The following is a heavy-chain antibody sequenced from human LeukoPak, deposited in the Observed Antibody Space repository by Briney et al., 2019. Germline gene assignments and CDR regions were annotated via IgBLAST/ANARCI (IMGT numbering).Heavy chain of an antibody. CDR3: AKDIRFGVRGVITIDY. CDR2: ISGSGGST. Sequence: GGFLRLSCAASGFTFSSYAMSWVRQAPGKGLEWVSAISGSGGSTYYADSVKGRFTISRDNSKNTLYLQMNSLRAEDTAVYYCAKDIRFGVRGVITIDYWGQGTLVTVSS. J-gene: IGHJ4*02. V-gene: IGHV3-23*01. CDR1: GFTFSSYA. D-gene: IGHD3-10*01.